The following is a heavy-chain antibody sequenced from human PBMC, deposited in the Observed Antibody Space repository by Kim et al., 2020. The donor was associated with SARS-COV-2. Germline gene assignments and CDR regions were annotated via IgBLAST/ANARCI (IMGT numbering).Heavy chain of an antibody. J-gene: IGHJ4*02. CDR3: ARDRYGSGSYDFDY. D-gene: IGHD3-10*01. V-gene: IGHV3-21*01. Sequence: ADSVKGRFTISRDNAKNSLYLQMNSLRAEDTAVYYCARDRYGSGSYDFDYWGQGTLVTVSS.